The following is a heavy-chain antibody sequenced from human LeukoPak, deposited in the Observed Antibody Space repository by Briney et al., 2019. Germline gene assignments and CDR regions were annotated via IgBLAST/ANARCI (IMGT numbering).Heavy chain of an antibody. CDR3: ARDHRTYYYDSSGYRKPSGNDY. CDR2: INPNSGGT. V-gene: IGHV1-2*06. Sequence: ASVKVSCKASGYTFTGYYMHWVRQDPGQGLEWMGRINPNSGGTNYAQKFQGRVTMTRDTSISTAYMELSRLRSDDTAVYYCARDHRTYYYDSSGYRKPSGNDYWGQGTLVTVSS. CDR1: GYTFTGYY. D-gene: IGHD3-22*01. J-gene: IGHJ4*02.